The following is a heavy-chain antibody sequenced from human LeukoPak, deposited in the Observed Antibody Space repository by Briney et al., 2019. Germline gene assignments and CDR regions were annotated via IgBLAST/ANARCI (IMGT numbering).Heavy chain of an antibody. D-gene: IGHD6-19*01. Sequence: GGSLSLSCAVSGFTFSSYAMMGVRHAPGKALEGGSGISGGGATAYNADSVKGRFTISRDRSMSTVYLQMDSLRAEDTAIYYCAKDIVNSGPRGYFAYWGQGTMVTVSS. CDR1: GFTFSSYA. J-gene: IGHJ4*02. CDR2: ISGGGATA. V-gene: IGHV3-23*01. CDR3: AKDIVNSGPRGYFAY.